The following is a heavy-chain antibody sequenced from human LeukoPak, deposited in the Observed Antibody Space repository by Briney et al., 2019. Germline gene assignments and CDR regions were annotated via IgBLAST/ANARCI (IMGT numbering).Heavy chain of an antibody. J-gene: IGHJ4*02. Sequence: ASVKVSCKASGYTFTGYYMHWVRQAPGQGLEWMGWINPNSGGTNYAQKFQGRVTMTRDTSISTAYMELSRLRSDDTAVYYCARDLYDFWGGYSPYFDYWGQGTLVTVSS. D-gene: IGHD3-3*01. CDR1: GYTFTGYY. CDR3: ARDLYDFWGGYSPYFDY. CDR2: INPNSGGT. V-gene: IGHV1-2*02.